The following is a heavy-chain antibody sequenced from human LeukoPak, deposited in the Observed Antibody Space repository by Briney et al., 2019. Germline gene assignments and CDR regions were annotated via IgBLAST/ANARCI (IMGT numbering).Heavy chain of an antibody. CDR3: ARGRPITMIVSI. CDR2: IYPGDSDT. Sequence: GESLKISCETSGYIFTSHWIGWVRQMPGKGLEWMGIIYPGDSDTRYSPSFQGQVTISADKSISTAYLQWSSLKASDTAMYYCARGRPITMIVSIWGQGTMVTVSS. CDR1: GYIFTSHW. J-gene: IGHJ3*02. V-gene: IGHV5-51*01. D-gene: IGHD3-22*01.